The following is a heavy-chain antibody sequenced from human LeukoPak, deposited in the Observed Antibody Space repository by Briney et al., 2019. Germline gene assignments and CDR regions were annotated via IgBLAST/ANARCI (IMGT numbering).Heavy chain of an antibody. J-gene: IGHJ4*02. CDR1: GFTFSSYS. D-gene: IGHD3-9*01. V-gene: IGHV3-21*01. CDR3: ARDRYYDILTGYSHELDY. CDR2: ISSSSSYI. Sequence: GGSLRLSCAASGFTFSSYSMNWVRQAPGKGLEWVSSISSSSSYIYYADSVKGRFTISRDNAKNSLYLQMNGLRAEDTAVYYCARDRYYDILTGYSHELDYWGQGTLVTVSS.